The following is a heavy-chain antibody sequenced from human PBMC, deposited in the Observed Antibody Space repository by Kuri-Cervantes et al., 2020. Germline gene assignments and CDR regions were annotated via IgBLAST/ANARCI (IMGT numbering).Heavy chain of an antibody. Sequence: GESLKISCVASGFAFSTYWMGWVRQAPGKGLEWVANIKWHGSEKSYVDSVKGRFTISRDNAKNSLYLQMNSLRAEDTAVYYCARDLSDYGDYDGGYWGQGTLVTVSS. J-gene: IGHJ4*02. D-gene: IGHD4-17*01. CDR3: ARDLSDYGDYDGGY. V-gene: IGHV3-7*01. CDR2: IKWHGSEK. CDR1: GFAFSTYW.